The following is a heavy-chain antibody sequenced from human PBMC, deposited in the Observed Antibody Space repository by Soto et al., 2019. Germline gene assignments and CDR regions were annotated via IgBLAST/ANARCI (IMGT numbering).Heavy chain of an antibody. V-gene: IGHV3-23*01. CDR1: GFTFSSYA. Sequence: HPGGSLRLSCAASGFTFSSYAMSWVRQAPGKGLEWVSAISGSGGSTYYADSVKGRFTISRDNSKNTLYLQMNSLRAEDTAVYYCAKDSGITMIVVVITGAFDIWGQGTPVTVSS. CDR2: ISGSGGST. D-gene: IGHD3-22*01. CDR3: AKDSGITMIVVVITGAFDI. J-gene: IGHJ4*02.